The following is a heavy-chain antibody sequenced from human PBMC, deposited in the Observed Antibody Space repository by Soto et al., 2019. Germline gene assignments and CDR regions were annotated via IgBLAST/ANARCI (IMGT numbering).Heavy chain of an antibody. Sequence: ASVKVSCKASGYTFTSYYMHWVRQAPGQGLEWMGIINPSGGSTSYAQKFQGRVTMTRDTSTSTVYMELSSLRSEDTAVYYCARDAELRYFDWLSTYYYYGMDVWGQGTTVTVSS. D-gene: IGHD3-9*01. CDR2: INPSGGST. CDR3: ARDAELRYFDWLSTYYYYGMDV. CDR1: GYTFTSYY. J-gene: IGHJ6*02. V-gene: IGHV1-46*01.